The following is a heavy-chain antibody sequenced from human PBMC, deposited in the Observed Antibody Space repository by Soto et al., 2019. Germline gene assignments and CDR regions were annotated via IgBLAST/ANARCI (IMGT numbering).Heavy chain of an antibody. D-gene: IGHD2-15*01. V-gene: IGHV3-13*01. J-gene: IGHJ6*02. CDR3: ARACSGGSCYYYYGMGV. CDR2: IGTAGDT. CDR1: GFTLSSYD. Sequence: GGSRRRSCSAAGFTLSSYDMHWVRHATGKGREWVPAIGTAGDTYYPRSVKGRFIITRENANNSLYLQMNSLKDWDTAVYYCARACSGGSCYYYYGMGVWGQGTTVTVSS.